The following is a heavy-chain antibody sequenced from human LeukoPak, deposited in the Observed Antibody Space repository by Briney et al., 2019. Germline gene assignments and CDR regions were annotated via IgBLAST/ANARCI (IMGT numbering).Heavy chain of an antibody. D-gene: IGHD6-6*01. CDR3: ARLGYSSSSDDY. Sequence: SETLSLTCTVSGGSISDYYWSWIRQPAGKGLEWIGRIYTSGSTIYSPSLKSRVTMSIDTSKNQFSLKLSSVTAADTAVYYCARLGYSSSSDDYWGQGTLVTVSS. CDR2: IYTSGST. J-gene: IGHJ4*02. V-gene: IGHV4-4*07. CDR1: GGSISDYY.